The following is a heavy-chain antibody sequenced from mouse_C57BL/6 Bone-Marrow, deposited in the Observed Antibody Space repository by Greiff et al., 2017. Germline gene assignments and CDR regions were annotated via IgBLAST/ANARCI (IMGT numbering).Heavy chain of an antibody. J-gene: IGHJ2*01. V-gene: IGHV5-6*01. Sequence: EVQGVESGGDLVKPGGSLKLSCAASGFTFSSYGMSWVRQTPDKRLEWVATISSGGSYTYYPDSVKGRFTISRDNAKNTLYLQMSSLKSEDTAMYYCARHSYGSSYGYFDYWGQGTTLTVSS. D-gene: IGHD1-1*01. CDR3: ARHSYGSSYGYFDY. CDR1: GFTFSSYG. CDR2: ISSGGSYT.